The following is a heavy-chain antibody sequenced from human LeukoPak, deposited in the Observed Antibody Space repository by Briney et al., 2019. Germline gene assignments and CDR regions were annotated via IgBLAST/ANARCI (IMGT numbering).Heavy chain of an antibody. J-gene: IGHJ4*02. Sequence: GESLRLSCVASGFTFTDHPMNWVRQAPGKGLEWISYIGGDGIAFYADSVKGRFTASKDDARKSMYLQMNSLRVEDTAVYYCAKDGYSSSWYFLGDDAYFDYWGQGTLVTVSS. V-gene: IGHV3-69-1*01. CDR3: AKDGYSSSWYFLGDDAYFDY. CDR1: GFTFTDHP. D-gene: IGHD6-13*01. CDR2: IGGDGIA.